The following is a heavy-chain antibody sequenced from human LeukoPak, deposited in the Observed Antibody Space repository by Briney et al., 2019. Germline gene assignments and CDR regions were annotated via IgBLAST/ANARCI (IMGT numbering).Heavy chain of an antibody. CDR1: GGSISSYY. D-gene: IGHD5-24*01. CDR3: ARGRLDGWLDP. J-gene: IGHJ5*02. V-gene: IGHV4-59*01. Sequence: SETLSLTCTVSGGSISSYYRNWIRQPPGKGLEWIGYIYYSGSTNYNPSLKSRVTILVDTSKNHFSLKLSSVTAADTAVYYCARGRLDGWLDPWGQGTLVTVSS. CDR2: IYYSGST.